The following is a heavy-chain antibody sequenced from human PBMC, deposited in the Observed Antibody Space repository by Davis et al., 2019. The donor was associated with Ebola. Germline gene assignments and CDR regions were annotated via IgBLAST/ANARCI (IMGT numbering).Heavy chain of an antibody. D-gene: IGHD2-2*01. J-gene: IGHJ6*02. CDR1: GYTFTSYV. CDR3: ARVLGYCSSTSCYAYPSHNYYYYYGMDV. V-gene: IGHV1-3*01. CDR2: INAGNGNT. Sequence: AASVKVSCKASGYTFTSYVMHWVRQAPGQRLEWMGWINAGNGNTKYSQKFQGRVTITRDTSASTAYMELSSLRSEDTAVYYCARVLGYCSSTSCYAYPSHNYYYYYGMDVWGQGTTVTVSS.